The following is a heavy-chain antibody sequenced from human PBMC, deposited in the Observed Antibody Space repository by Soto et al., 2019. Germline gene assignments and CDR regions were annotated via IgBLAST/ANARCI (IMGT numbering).Heavy chain of an antibody. CDR1: GFSFTTYS. Sequence: GGSLRLSCAASGFSFTTYSMNWVRQAPGKGLEWISYISSSNNTIYYADSVKGRFTISRDNAKNSLYLQMNSLRAEDTAVYYCARDRYSYYDFWSGSLPYYYYGMDVWGQGTTVTVSS. CDR3: ARDRYSYYDFWSGSLPYYYYGMDV. D-gene: IGHD3-3*01. CDR2: ISSSNNTI. J-gene: IGHJ6*02. V-gene: IGHV3-48*01.